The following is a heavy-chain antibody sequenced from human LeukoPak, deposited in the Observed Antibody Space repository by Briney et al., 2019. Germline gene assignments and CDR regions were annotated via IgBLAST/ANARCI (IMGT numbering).Heavy chain of an antibody. D-gene: IGHD3-10*01. Sequence: SPSETLSLTCTVSGGSISSGSYYWSWLRQPAGKGLEWIGRIYTSGSTNYNPSLKSRVTISVDTSKDQFSLKLSSVTAADTAVYYCARDPFGLDYWGQGTLVTVSS. V-gene: IGHV4-61*02. CDR3: ARDPFGLDY. J-gene: IGHJ4*02. CDR2: IYTSGST. CDR1: GGSISSGSYY.